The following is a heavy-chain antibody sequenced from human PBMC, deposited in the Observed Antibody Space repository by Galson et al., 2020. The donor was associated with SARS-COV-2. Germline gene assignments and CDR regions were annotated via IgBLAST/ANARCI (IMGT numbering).Heavy chain of an antibody. CDR1: GYTFKSYG. J-gene: IGHJ4*02. CDR3: ARGPYGPVAGGTVDY. V-gene: IGHV1-18*01. D-gene: IGHD6-19*01. CDR2: ISTYNGKT. Sequence: ASVKVSCKASGYTFKSYGVSWVRPAPGHGLEWVGWISTYNGKTDYAQKFQGRVTMTTDTTTSTAYMEVRGLRSDDTAVYYCARGPYGPVAGGTVDYWGQGTLVTVSS.